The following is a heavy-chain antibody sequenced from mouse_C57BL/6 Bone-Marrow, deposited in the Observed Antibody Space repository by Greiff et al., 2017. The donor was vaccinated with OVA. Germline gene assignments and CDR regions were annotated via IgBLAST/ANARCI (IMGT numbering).Heavy chain of an antibody. V-gene: IGHV1-82*01. CDR2: IYPGDGDT. CDR1: GYAFSSSW. D-gene: IGHD1-1*01. CDR3: ASPFYYGSSYDLDY. Sequence: VQLQQSGPELVKPGASVKISCKASGYAFSSSWMNWVKQRPGKGLEWIGRIYPGDGDTNYNGKFKGKATLTADKSSSTAYMQLSSLTSEDSAVYFCASPFYYGSSYDLDYWGQGTTLTVSS. J-gene: IGHJ2*01.